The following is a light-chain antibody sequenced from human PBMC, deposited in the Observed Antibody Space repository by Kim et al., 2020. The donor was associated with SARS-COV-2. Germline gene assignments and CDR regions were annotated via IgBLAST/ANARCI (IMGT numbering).Light chain of an antibody. CDR1: KLGDKY. V-gene: IGLV3-1*01. Sequence: SVSPGQTASITCSGDKLGDKYACWYQQKPGPSPVLVIYQDSKRPSGIPERFSGSNSGNTATLTISGTQAMDEADYYCQAWDSSTEVFGTGTQVTVL. CDR3: QAWDSSTEV. J-gene: IGLJ1*01. CDR2: QDS.